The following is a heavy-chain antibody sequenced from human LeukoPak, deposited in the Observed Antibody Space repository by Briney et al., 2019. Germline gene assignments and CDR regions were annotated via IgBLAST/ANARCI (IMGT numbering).Heavy chain of an antibody. CDR3: ARGVVYCSSTSCPVDY. V-gene: IGHV4-34*01. Sequence: SETLSLTCAVYGGSFSGYYWSWIRQPPGKGLEWIGEINHSGSTNYNPSLKSRVTISVETSKNQFSLKLSSVTAADTAVYYCARGVVYCSSTSCPVDYWGQGTLVTVSS. J-gene: IGHJ4*02. CDR1: GGSFSGYY. CDR2: INHSGST. D-gene: IGHD2-2*01.